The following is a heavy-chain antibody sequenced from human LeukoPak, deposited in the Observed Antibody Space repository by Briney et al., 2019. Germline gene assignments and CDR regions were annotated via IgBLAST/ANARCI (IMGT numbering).Heavy chain of an antibody. V-gene: IGHV3-23*01. J-gene: IGHJ5*02. CDR3: AKDRGYWGWFDP. CDR2: ISGSGGST. D-gene: IGHD7-27*01. CDR1: GFTFSSYA. Sequence: GGSLRLSCAASGFTFSSYAMSWVRQAPGKGLEGVSAISGSGGSTYYADSVKGRFTISRDNSKNTLYLQMNSLRAEDTAVYYCAKDRGYWGWFDPWGQGTLVTVSS.